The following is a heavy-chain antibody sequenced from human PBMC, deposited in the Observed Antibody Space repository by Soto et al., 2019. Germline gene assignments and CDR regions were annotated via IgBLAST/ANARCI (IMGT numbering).Heavy chain of an antibody. CDR1: GFTFSGHT. CDR2: VSSSSSHI. Sequence: EVQLVESGGGLVKPGGSLRLSCAASGFTFSGHTINWVRQAPGKGLEWVSSVSSSSSHIYYSDSVKGRFTVSRDNAGKSLYLQMNSLRAADTAISSCARCMGYDGSGYAFFDSWGQGTLVTVSS. D-gene: IGHD3-10*01. CDR3: ARCMGYDGSGYAFFDS. V-gene: IGHV3-21*01. J-gene: IGHJ4*02.